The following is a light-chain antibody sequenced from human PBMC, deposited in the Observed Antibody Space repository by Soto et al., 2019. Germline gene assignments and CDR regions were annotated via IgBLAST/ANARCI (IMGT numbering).Light chain of an antibody. J-gene: IGKJ1*01. V-gene: IGKV3-15*01. Sequence: EIVMTQAPATLSVSPGERVTLSCRASQSVNFNLAWSQQKPGQAPRLLMYGASSRATCIPARFSGRGSRTEFTLSISSLQSEDFAVYYCQQDENWPRTFGQGTKVEIK. CDR3: QQDENWPRT. CDR2: GAS. CDR1: QSVNFN.